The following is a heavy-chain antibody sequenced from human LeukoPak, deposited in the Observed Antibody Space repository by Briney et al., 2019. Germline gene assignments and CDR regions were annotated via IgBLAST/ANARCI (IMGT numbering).Heavy chain of an antibody. V-gene: IGHV4-34*01. CDR2: INHSGST. J-gene: IGHJ5*02. Sequence: SETLSLTCAVYGGSFSGYYWSWIRQPPGKGLEWIGEINHSGSTNYNPSLKSRVTISVDTSKNQFSLKLSSVTAADTAVYYCARELGSSGWWYWFDPWGQGTLVTVSS. D-gene: IGHD6-19*01. CDR1: GGSFSGYY. CDR3: ARELGSSGWWYWFDP.